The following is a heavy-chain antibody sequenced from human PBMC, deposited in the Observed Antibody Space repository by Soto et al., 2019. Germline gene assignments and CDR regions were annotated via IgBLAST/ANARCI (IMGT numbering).Heavy chain of an antibody. V-gene: IGHV3-23*01. CDR3: MRDPNGDYIGAFDS. CDR2: ITVGGDVT. D-gene: IGHD4-17*01. J-gene: IGHJ3*01. Sequence: PGGSLRVSCVASGFTFSAYAMTWVRQAPGRGLELVSSITVGGDVTTYADSVRGRFTISRANAKNTLYLQMNSLRAEDTAVYYCMRDPNGDYIGAFDSWGHGTLVSVSS. CDR1: GFTFSAYA.